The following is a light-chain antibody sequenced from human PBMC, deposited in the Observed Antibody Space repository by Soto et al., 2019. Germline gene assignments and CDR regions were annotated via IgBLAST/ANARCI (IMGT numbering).Light chain of an antibody. J-gene: IGLJ1*01. CDR3: HAVDRGPISAYV. Sequence: QSVLTQPPSVSGAPGQRVTISCTGSSSNIGAGYAVYWFQQLPGIAPKLLIFDNNNQRSGVPDRFSAATSGASASPAITGLQAEDEGDYYCHAVDRGPISAYVFGTGTKVTVL. CDR1: SSNIGAGYA. V-gene: IGLV1-40*01. CDR2: DNN.